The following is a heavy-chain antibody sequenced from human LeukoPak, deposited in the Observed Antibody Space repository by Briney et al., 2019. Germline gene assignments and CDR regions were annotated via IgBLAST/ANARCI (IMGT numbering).Heavy chain of an antibody. CDR1: GGSISSYY. J-gene: IGHJ4*02. V-gene: IGHV4-59*01. CDR3: ARENVVGAIFDY. D-gene: IGHD1-26*01. CDR2: IYYSGST. Sequence: SETLSLTCTVSGGSISSYYGSWIRQPPGKGLEWIGYIYYSGSTNYNPSLKSRVTISVDTSKNQFSLKLSSVTAADTAVYYCARENVVGAIFDYWGQGTLVTVSS.